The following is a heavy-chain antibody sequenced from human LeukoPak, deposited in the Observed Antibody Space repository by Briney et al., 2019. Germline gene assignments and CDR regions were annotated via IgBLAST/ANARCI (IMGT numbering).Heavy chain of an antibody. J-gene: IGHJ6*03. CDR3: ARLSGGSCCIYYMDV. D-gene: IGHD2-15*01. CDR1: GGSISSYY. CDR2: IYYSGST. Sequence: SETLSLTCTVAGGSISSYYWSWIRQPPGGGLEWIGYIYYSGSTNYNPSLKSRFTISVDTSKNQFSLKLSSVTAADTAVYYCARLSGGSCCIYYMDVWGKGTTVTVSS. V-gene: IGHV4-59*01.